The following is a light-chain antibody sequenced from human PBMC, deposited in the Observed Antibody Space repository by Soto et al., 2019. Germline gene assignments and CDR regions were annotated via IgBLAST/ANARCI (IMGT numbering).Light chain of an antibody. J-gene: IGKJ4*01. CDR2: GAS. V-gene: IGKV3-20*01. Sequence: EIVLTQSPGTLSLSPGERATLSCRASQSVSSNFLAWYQEKPGQAPRLLIYGASSRATGIPDRFSGSGSGTDFTLTISRLEPEDFAVYYCRQYGYSLGFAFGGGTKV. CDR3: RQYGYSLGFA. CDR1: QSVSSNF.